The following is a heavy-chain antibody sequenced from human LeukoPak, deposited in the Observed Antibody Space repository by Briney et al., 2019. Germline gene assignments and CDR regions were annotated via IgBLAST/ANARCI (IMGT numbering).Heavy chain of an antibody. J-gene: IGHJ4*02. V-gene: IGHV3-23*01. D-gene: IGHD5-18*01. Sequence: PGGSLRLSCAASGFTFSSLAVSWVRQAPGKGLEWVSGISGSGDRTYYADSVKGRFTISRDNSKNTLSLQMNSLRVEDTAVYYCAEDYSYGYYSDHWGQGTLVTVSS. CDR3: AEDYSYGYYSDH. CDR1: GFTFSSLA. CDR2: ISGSGDRT.